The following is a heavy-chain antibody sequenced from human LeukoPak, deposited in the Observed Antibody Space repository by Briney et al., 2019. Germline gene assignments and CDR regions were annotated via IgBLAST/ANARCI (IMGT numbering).Heavy chain of an antibody. CDR2: IIPILGIA. J-gene: IGHJ4*02. CDR3: ASPARYCSGGSCYRGIFDY. Sequence: ASVKVSCKASGGTFSSYAISWVRQAPGQGLEWMGRIIPILGIANYAQKFQGRVTITADKSTSTAYMELSSLRSEDTAVYYCASPARYCSGGSCYRGIFDYWGQGTLVTVSS. D-gene: IGHD2-15*01. CDR1: GGTFSSYA. V-gene: IGHV1-69*04.